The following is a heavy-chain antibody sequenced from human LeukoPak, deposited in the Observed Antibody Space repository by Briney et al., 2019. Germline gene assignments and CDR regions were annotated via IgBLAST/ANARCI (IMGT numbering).Heavy chain of an antibody. CDR1: GFTFSSYA. D-gene: IGHD4-17*01. J-gene: IGHJ4*02. Sequence: PGGSLRLSCAASGFTFSSYAMHWVRQAPGKGLEWVAVISYDGSNKYYADSVKGRFTISRDNSKNTLYLQMNSLRAEDTAVYYCARRLRDLWGQGTLVTVSS. V-gene: IGHV3-30-3*01. CDR2: ISYDGSNK. CDR3: ARRLRDL.